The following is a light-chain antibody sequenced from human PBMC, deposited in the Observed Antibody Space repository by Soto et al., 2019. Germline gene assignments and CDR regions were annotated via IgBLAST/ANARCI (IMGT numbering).Light chain of an antibody. J-gene: IGLJ2*01. CDR2: EGN. CDR3: CSYAGQRVV. V-gene: IGLV2-23*01. Sequence: QSVLTQPASVSGSPGQSITISCTYNLVSWYQQHPGKAPKLMIYEGNKRPSGVSDRFSGSKSGNTASLTISGLQAEDEADYYCCSYAGQRVVFGGGTKLTVL. CDR1: NL.